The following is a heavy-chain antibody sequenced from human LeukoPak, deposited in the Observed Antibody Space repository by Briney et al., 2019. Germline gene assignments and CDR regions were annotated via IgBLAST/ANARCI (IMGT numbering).Heavy chain of an antibody. Sequence: SETLSLTCTVSGGSISGFYWIWIRQPPGKALEWIGYIYYSGSTNYNPSLKSRAALSVDTSKNQFSLKLSSVTAADTALYHCARVSNDFSGNGAFDIWGQGTMVTVSS. J-gene: IGHJ3*02. D-gene: IGHD4-23*01. CDR3: ARVSNDFSGNGAFDI. CDR2: IYYSGST. V-gene: IGHV4-59*01. CDR1: GGSISGFY.